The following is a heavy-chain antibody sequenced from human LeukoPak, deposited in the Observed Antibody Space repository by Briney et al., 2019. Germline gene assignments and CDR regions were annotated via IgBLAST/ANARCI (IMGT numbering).Heavy chain of an antibody. CDR3: ARDNYRD. Sequence: PGGSLRLSCAASGFTFSNYGMHWVRQAPGKGLEWVALIWYDGTKKYYVDSVKGRFTISRDNSNNTLYLQMNSLRAEDTAVYYCARDNYRDWGQGTLVTVSS. CDR1: GFTFSNYG. J-gene: IGHJ4*02. D-gene: IGHD4-11*01. V-gene: IGHV3-33*01. CDR2: IWYDGTKK.